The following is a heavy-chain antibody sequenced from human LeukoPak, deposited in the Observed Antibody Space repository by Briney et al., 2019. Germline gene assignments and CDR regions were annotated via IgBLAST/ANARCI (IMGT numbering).Heavy chain of an antibody. CDR3: ARAPTSLSTKVWGSNFDY. J-gene: IGHJ4*02. CDR1: GFSFNVYS. CDR2: ITSSGRTI. V-gene: IGHV3-48*01. D-gene: IGHD3-16*01. Sequence: GGSLRLSCGASGFSFNVYSMSWVRQAPGKGLEWIAYITSSGRTIHYADSMKGRFTISRDNAKDSLYLQMNSLRVEDTAVYYCARAPTSLSTKVWGSNFDYWGQGTLVTVSS.